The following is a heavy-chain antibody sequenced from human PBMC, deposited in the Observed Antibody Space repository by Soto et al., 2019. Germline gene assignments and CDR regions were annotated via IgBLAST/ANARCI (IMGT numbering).Heavy chain of an antibody. Sequence: QVQLVQSGAEEKKPGASVKVSCKASGYTFTSYAMHWVRQAPGQRLEWMGWINAGNGNTKYSQKSQGRGTITRDTSASTAYMELSSLRSEDTAVYYCARAVAVPADFDYWGQGTLVTVSS. D-gene: IGHD6-19*01. CDR3: ARAVAVPADFDY. CDR2: INAGNGNT. J-gene: IGHJ4*02. CDR1: GYTFTSYA. V-gene: IGHV1-3*05.